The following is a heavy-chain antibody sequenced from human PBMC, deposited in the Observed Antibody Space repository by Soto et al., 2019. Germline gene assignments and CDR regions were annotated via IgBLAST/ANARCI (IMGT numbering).Heavy chain of an antibody. Sequence: ASVKVSCKASGYTFTSYAMHWVRQAPGQRLEWMGWINAGNGNTKYSQKFQGRVTITRDTSASTAYMELSSLRSEDTAVYYCARDPPRIAAAGTQAGNYWGQGTLVTVSS. CDR1: GYTFTSYA. CDR3: ARDPPRIAAAGTQAGNY. CDR2: INAGNGNT. V-gene: IGHV1-3*01. J-gene: IGHJ4*02. D-gene: IGHD6-13*01.